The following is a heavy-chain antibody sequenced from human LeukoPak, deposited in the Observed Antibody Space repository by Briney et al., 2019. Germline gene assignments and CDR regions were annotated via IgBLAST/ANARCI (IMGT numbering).Heavy chain of an antibody. CDR2: INGRGLTT. J-gene: IGHJ4*02. CDR1: GFTFSSYA. V-gene: IGHV3-23*01. D-gene: IGHD2-21*02. Sequence: GGSLRLSCAASGFTFSSYAMTWVRQAPGKGVEWVSAINGRGLTTYYADSVKGRFTISRDNSKNTLYLHMNNLGAEDTAVYYCAKAHDNCGGDCSPLDYNVFWGEGTLVTVSS. CDR3: AKAHDNCGGDCSPLDYNVF.